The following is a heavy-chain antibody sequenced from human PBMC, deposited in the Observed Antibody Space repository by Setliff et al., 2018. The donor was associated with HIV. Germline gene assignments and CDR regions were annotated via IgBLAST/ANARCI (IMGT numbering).Heavy chain of an antibody. J-gene: IGHJ5*02. D-gene: IGHD3-10*01. CDR2: INPSGGST. V-gene: IGHV1-46*03. CDR3: ARDLRGVRELEWFDP. CDR1: GYTFTSYY. Sequence: GASVKVSCKASGYTFTSYYMHWVRQAPGQELEWMGIINPSGGSTSYAQKFQGRVTMTRDTSTSTVYMELSSLRSEDTAVYYCARDLRGVRELEWFDPWGQGTLVTVSS.